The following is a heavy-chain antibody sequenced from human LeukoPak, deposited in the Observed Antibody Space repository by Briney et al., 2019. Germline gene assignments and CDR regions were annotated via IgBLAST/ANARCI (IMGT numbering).Heavy chain of an antibody. D-gene: IGHD6-13*01. J-gene: IGHJ4*02. V-gene: IGHV3-74*01. CDR3: ARVQRVASSWYSSRPYYFDY. Sequence: GGSLRLSCSASGFTFSSYWMHWVCHAPGKGLVWVSRINSDGSSTSYADSVKGRFTISRDNAKNTLYLQMNSLRAEDTAVYYCARVQRVASSWYSSRPYYFDYWGQGTLVTVSS. CDR2: INSDGSST. CDR1: GFTFSSYW.